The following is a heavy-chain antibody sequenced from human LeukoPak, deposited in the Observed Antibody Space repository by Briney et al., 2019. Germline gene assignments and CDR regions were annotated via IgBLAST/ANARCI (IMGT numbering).Heavy chain of an antibody. CDR3: ARSECSGGSCYSDY. CDR1: GGSISSYY. J-gene: IGHJ4*02. D-gene: IGHD2-15*01. CDR2: IYYSGST. Sequence: SETLSLTCTVSGGSISSYYWSWIRQPPGKGLEWIGYIYYSGSTNYNPSLKSRVTISVDTSKNQFSLKLSSVTAADEAVYYCARSECSGGSCYSDYWGQGTLVTVSS. V-gene: IGHV4-59*01.